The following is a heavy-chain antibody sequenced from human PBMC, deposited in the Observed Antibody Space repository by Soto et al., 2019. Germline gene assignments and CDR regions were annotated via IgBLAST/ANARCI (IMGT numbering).Heavy chain of an antibody. Sequence: QVQLQESGPGLVKPSETLSLTCTVSGASISGHFWSWLRQSPGKGLEWIAYIYDSGRSYNPSLRGRVTISVDTSKNQLALKLSSVIAADSAVYYCAINADVWGQGTTVTVSS. J-gene: IGHJ6*02. CDR1: GASISGHF. V-gene: IGHV4-59*08. CDR3: AINADV. CDR2: IYDSGR.